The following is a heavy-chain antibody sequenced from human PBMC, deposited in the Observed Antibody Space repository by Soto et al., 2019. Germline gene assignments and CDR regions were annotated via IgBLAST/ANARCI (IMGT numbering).Heavy chain of an antibody. V-gene: IGHV1-69*02. CDR3: SSLLVVPAAVDY. CDR1: GGTFSSYT. J-gene: IGHJ4*02. Sequence: QVQLVQSGAEVKKPGSSVKVSCKASGGTFSSYTISWVRQAPGQWLEWMGSIIHILGIANYAQKFQGKDTITADKSTSTAYMELSSLRYEDTAVYYCSSLLVVPAAVDYWGQGTLVTVSS. D-gene: IGHD2-2*01. CDR2: IIHILGIA.